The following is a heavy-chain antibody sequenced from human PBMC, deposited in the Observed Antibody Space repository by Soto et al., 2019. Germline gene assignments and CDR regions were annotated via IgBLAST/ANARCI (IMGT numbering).Heavy chain of an antibody. Sequence: ASVKVSCKASGYTFTSYAMHWVRQAPGQRLEWMGWINAGNGNTKYSQKFQGRVTITRDTSASTAYMELSSLRSEDTAVYYCARDPENCSGGSCYFDYWGQGTLVTVSS. CDR3: ARDPENCSGGSCYFDY. J-gene: IGHJ4*02. CDR1: GYTFTSYA. D-gene: IGHD2-15*01. V-gene: IGHV1-3*01. CDR2: INAGNGNT.